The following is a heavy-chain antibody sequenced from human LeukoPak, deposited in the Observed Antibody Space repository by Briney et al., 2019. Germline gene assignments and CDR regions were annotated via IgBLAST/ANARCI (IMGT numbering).Heavy chain of an antibody. V-gene: IGHV1-69*13. J-gene: IGHJ5*02. D-gene: IGHD3-3*01. CDR1: GGTFSSYA. CDR3: AREVSSYDFWSGYYSLNWFDP. Sequence: SVKVSCKASGGTFSSYAISWVRQAPGQGLEWMGGIIPIFGTANYAQKFQGRVTITADESTSTAYMELSSLRSEDTAVYYCAREVSSYDFWSGYYSLNWFDPWGQGTLVTVSS. CDR2: IIPIFGTA.